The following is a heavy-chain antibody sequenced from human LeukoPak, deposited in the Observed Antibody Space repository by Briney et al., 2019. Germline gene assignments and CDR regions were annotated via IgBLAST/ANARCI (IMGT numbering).Heavy chain of an antibody. V-gene: IGHV1-18*01. D-gene: IGHD6-19*01. Sequence: GASVKVSCKASGYTFTIFAISWLRQAPGQGLEWVGWISAYNGDIKYAQNLQGRVTMTTEISTSTAYMELRGLRSDDTAVYYCVRDLGQWMVQGIFFDYWGQGTLVTVSS. J-gene: IGHJ4*01. CDR3: VRDLGQWMVQGIFFDY. CDR1: GYTFTIFA. CDR2: ISAYNGDI.